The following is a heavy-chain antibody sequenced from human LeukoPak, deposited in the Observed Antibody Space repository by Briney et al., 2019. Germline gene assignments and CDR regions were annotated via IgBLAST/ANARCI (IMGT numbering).Heavy chain of an antibody. Sequence: SETLSLTCTVSGGSISTYFWSWIRQPAGKGLEWIGRIYTSETTNYNPSLKSRVSMSVDTSKNQFSLNLSSVTAADTAVYYCAREPNIAARRSFDYWGQGTLVTVSS. CDR1: GGSISTYF. D-gene: IGHD6-6*01. CDR3: AREPNIAARRSFDY. V-gene: IGHV4-4*07. J-gene: IGHJ4*02. CDR2: IYTSETT.